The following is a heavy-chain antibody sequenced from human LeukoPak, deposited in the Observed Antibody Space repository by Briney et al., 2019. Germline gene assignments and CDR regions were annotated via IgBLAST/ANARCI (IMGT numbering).Heavy chain of an antibody. CDR1: GFTFSSYS. V-gene: IGHV3-23*01. Sequence: PGGSLRLSCAASGFTFSSYSMSWVRQAPGKWLEWVSAISGSGGSTYYADSVKGRFTISRDNSKNTLYLQMNSLRAEDTAVYYCAKVRPSGYSFQHWGQGTLVTVSS. CDR3: AKVRPSGYSFQH. J-gene: IGHJ1*01. D-gene: IGHD3-3*01. CDR2: ISGSGGST.